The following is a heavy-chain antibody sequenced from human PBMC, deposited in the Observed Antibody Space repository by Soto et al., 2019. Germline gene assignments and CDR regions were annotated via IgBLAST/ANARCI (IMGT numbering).Heavy chain of an antibody. V-gene: IGHV1-18*01. J-gene: IGHJ6*02. CDR3: AIDFTIFGVVIGPDNYYHYGMDV. CDR1: GYTFTSYG. CDR2: ISAYNSNT. Sequence: ASVKVSCKASGYTFTSYGISWVRQAPGQGLEWMGWISAYNSNTNYAQKLQGRVTMTTGTSTSTAYMQLRSLRSDDTVVYYCAIDFTIFGVVIGPDNYYHYGMDVWGQGTTVTVSS. D-gene: IGHD3-3*01.